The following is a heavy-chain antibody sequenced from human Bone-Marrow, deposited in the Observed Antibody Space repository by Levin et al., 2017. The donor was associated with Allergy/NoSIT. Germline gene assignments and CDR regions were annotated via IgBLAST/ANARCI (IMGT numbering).Heavy chain of an antibody. J-gene: IGHJ5*02. CDR3: AHTRVENAIAAPNWFDP. CDR1: GFSFNANRHG. V-gene: IGHV2-5*02. Sequence: KVSGPTLVKPTETLTLTCSFSGFSFNANRHGVGWIRQAPGKPLEWLALIYWDDDKRYNPFFKTRVTINKDKNTDQVVLSVTNMGPVDTGTYFCAHTRVENAIAAPNWFDPWGPGILVTVSS. CDR2: IYWDDDK. D-gene: IGHD2-15*01.